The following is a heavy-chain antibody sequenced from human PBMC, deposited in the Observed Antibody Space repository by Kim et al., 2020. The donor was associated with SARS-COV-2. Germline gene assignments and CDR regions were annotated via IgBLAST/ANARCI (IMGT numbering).Heavy chain of an antibody. CDR3: AGPRYYFDY. V-gene: IGHV3-23*01. CDR2: RT. J-gene: IGHJ4*02. Sequence: RTHYADSGKGRFTITRDNSKNTAYLQMTSLRAEDTAVYYCAGPRYYFDYWGQGTLVTVSS. D-gene: IGHD1-20*01.